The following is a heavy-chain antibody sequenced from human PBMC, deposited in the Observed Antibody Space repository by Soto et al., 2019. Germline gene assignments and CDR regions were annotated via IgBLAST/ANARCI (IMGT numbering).Heavy chain of an antibody. V-gene: IGHV1-69*13. Sequence: GASVKVSCKASGGAFSSYAISWVRQAPGQGLEWMGGIIPIFGTANYAQKFQGRVTITADESTSTAYMELSSLRSEDTAVYYCARGEQQLGISYYYYGMDVWGQGTTVTVSS. CDR1: GGAFSSYA. CDR2: IIPIFGTA. D-gene: IGHD6-13*01. CDR3: ARGEQQLGISYYYYGMDV. J-gene: IGHJ6*02.